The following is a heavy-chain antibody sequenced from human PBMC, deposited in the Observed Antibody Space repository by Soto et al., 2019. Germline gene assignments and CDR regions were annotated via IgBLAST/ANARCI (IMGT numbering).Heavy chain of an antibody. D-gene: IGHD3-10*01. J-gene: IGHJ4*02. V-gene: IGHV3-23*01. CDR3: AKNYFFDC. CDR2: ISRSGGST. CDR1: GFTFSSYP. Sequence: EVQLLDSGGGLVQPGGSLRLSCEASGFTFSSYPMSWFRQAPGKGWEWVSSISRSGGSTNSADSVKGRFTNSRDDSKNILSLQMNSLRAEDTAIYYCAKNYFFDCWGQGTLVTVSS.